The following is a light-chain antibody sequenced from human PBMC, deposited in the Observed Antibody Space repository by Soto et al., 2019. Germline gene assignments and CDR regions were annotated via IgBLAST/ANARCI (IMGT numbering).Light chain of an antibody. CDR1: QSISSW. V-gene: IGKV1-5*03. J-gene: IGKJ2*01. CDR3: QQYNRYSVT. Sequence: DIQMTQSPSTLSASVGDRVTITCRASQSISSWLAWYQQKPGKAPKILIYKASSLESGVPSRFSGSGSGTEFTLTISSLQPDDFAPYYCQQYNRYSVTFGQGTKLEI. CDR2: KAS.